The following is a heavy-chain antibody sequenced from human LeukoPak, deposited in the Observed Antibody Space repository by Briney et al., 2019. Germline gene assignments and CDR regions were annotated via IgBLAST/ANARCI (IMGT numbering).Heavy chain of an antibody. V-gene: IGHV1-18*01. D-gene: IGHD1-1*01. J-gene: IGHJ3*02. CDR3: ARGVQLETTGQDASDI. CDR2: ISAYNGNT. CDR1: GYTFTNYG. Sequence: ASVKVSCKASGYTFTNYGISWVRQAPGQGLEWMGWISAYNGNTNYAQKFQGRVTMTRDTSTSTVYMELSSLRSEDTAVYYCARGVQLETTGQDASDIWGQGTMVTVSS.